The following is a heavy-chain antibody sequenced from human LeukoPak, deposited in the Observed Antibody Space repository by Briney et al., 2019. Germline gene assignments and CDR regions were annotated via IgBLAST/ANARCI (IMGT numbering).Heavy chain of an antibody. CDR3: VRASSGGWDGWFDP. D-gene: IGHD2-15*01. J-gene: IGHJ5*02. V-gene: IGHV3-74*01. CDR2: ISSDGTST. Sequence: GGSLRLSCAASGFTLSNYWMHWVRQVPGKGLVWVTRISSDGTSTSYADSVKGRFTVSRDNAKNTLYLQMNSLRAEDTAVYYCVRASSGGWDGWFDPWGQGTLVTVSS. CDR1: GFTLSNYW.